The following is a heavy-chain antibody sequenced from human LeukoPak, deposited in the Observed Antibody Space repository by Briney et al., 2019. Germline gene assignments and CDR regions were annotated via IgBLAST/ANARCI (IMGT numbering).Heavy chain of an antibody. Sequence: GGPLRLSCAASGFTFSSYDMHWVRQATGKGLEWVSAIGTAGDTYYPGSVKGRFTISRENAKNSLYLQMNSLRAEDTAVYYCARVSSWGGAFDIWGQGTMVTVSS. J-gene: IGHJ3*02. CDR1: GFTFSSYD. CDR3: ARVSSWGGAFDI. V-gene: IGHV3-13*01. D-gene: IGHD6-13*01. CDR2: IGTAGDT.